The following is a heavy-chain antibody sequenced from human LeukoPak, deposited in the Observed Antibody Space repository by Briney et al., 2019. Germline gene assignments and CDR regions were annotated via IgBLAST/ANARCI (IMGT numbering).Heavy chain of an antibody. V-gene: IGHV1-18*01. D-gene: IGHD3-22*01. CDR1: GYTFTSYG. J-gene: IGHJ5*02. Sequence: GASVKVSCKASGYTFTSYGISWVRQAPGQGLEWMGWISAYNGNTNYAQKLQGRVTMTTDTSTSTAYMELRSLRSDDTAVYYYARDLQDAYYYDSSGSNWFDPWGQGTLVTVSS. CDR3: ARDLQDAYYYDSSGSNWFDP. CDR2: ISAYNGNT.